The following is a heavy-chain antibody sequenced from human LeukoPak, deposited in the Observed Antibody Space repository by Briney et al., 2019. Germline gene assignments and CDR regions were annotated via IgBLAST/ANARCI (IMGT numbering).Heavy chain of an antibody. Sequence: GGSLRLSCAASGFTFSSYEMNWVRQAPGKGLEWVSYISSSGSTIYYADSVKGRFTISRDNSKNTLYLQMNSLRAEDTAVYYCASPQDYYDSSGSMSYWGQGTLVTVSS. CDR3: ASPQDYYDSSGSMSY. CDR2: ISSSGSTI. V-gene: IGHV3-48*03. CDR1: GFTFSSYE. J-gene: IGHJ4*02. D-gene: IGHD3-22*01.